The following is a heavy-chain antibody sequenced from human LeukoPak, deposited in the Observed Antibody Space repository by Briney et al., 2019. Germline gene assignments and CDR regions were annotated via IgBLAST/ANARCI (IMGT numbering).Heavy chain of an antibody. J-gene: IGHJ5*02. D-gene: IGHD6-6*01. V-gene: IGHV1-2*02. Sequence: ASVKVSCKASGYTFTGYYVHWVRQAPGQGLEWMGWINPNSGGTNYAQKFQGRVTMTRDTSISTAYMELSRLRSDDTAVYYCARGGIAARRGGDNWLDPWGQGTLVTVSS. CDR3: ARGGIAARRGGDNWLDP. CDR2: INPNSGGT. CDR1: GYTFTGYY.